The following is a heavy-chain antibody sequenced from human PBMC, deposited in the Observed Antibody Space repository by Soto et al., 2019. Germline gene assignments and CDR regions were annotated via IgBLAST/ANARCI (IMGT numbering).Heavy chain of an antibody. Sequence: GGSLRLSCAASGFSFSISPMHWVRQAPGKGPEWVALISYDGTNKFYADSVKGRFTISRDNSKSTLYLQVDSLRPEDAAVYYCARDPKTSGGQHWAFNYFDSWGQGPLVTVSS. V-gene: IGHV3-30-3*01. CDR3: ARDPKTSGGQHWAFNYFDS. CDR2: ISYDGTNK. J-gene: IGHJ4*02. D-gene: IGHD7-27*01. CDR1: GFSFSISP.